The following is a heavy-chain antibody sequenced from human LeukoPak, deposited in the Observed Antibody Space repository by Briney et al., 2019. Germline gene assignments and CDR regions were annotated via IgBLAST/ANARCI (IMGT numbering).Heavy chain of an antibody. CDR1: GFTFSDYY. D-gene: IGHD2-15*01. J-gene: IGHJ4*02. Sequence: NPGGSLRLSCAASGFTFSDYYMSWIRQAPGKGLEWVSYISSGSSTIYYADSLKGRFTVSRDNAKNSLYLLMNSLRAEDTAVYYCASRGSGRHFDFWGQGTLVTVSS. CDR2: ISSGSSTI. CDR3: ASRGSGRHFDF. V-gene: IGHV3-11*01.